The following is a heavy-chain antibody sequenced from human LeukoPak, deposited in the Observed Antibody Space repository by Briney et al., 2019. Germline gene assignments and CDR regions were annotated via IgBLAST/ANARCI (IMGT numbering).Heavy chain of an antibody. CDR1: GFTFSSYA. D-gene: IGHD3-3*01. Sequence: GGSLRLSCAASGFTFSSYAMPWVRQAPGKGLEWVAVISYDGSNKYYADSVKGRFTISRDNSKNTLYLQMNSLRAEDTAVYYCARDRGYDFWSGYLYYYYGMDVWGQGTTVTVSS. V-gene: IGHV3-30-3*01. CDR2: ISYDGSNK. CDR3: ARDRGYDFWSGYLYYYYGMDV. J-gene: IGHJ6*02.